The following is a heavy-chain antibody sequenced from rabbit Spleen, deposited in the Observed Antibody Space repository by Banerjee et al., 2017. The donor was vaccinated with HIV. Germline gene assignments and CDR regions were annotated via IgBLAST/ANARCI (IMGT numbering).Heavy chain of an antibody. V-gene: IGHV1S40*01. D-gene: IGHD1-1*01. CDR1: GLSLTNNDV. J-gene: IGHJ4*01. CDR2: IYGGSSGST. CDR3: ARDLTGVIGWNFGW. Sequence: QSLQESGGGLFQPGGSLALTCKASGLSLTNNDVMCWVHQAPGKGLELIACIYGGSSGSTYYASWAKGRFTISKTSSTTVTLQVTSLTAADTATYFCARDLTGVIGWNFGWWGPGTLVTVS.